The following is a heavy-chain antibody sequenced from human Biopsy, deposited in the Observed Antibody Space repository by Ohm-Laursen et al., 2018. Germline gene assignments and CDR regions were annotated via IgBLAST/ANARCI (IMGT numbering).Heavy chain of an antibody. V-gene: IGHV3-11*01. CDR2: ISSSGNTE. CDR3: ATELLPPGVGGPWLDS. D-gene: IGHD3-16*01. Sequence: SLRLSCAANGFSFADYYMSWIRQAPGKGLDWVSYISSSGNTEKYADSVKGRFTISRDNAKQSVHLQMNSLRAEDTAVYYCATELLPPGVGGPWLDSWGQGTPVAVSS. CDR1: GFSFADYY. J-gene: IGHJ5*01.